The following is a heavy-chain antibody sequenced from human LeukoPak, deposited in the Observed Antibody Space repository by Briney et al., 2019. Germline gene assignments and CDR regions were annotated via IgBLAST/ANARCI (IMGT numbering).Heavy chain of an antibody. CDR3: ARDVMTMVTTVFDP. CDR2: IIPILGIA. V-gene: IGHV1-69*04. D-gene: IGHD4-17*01. J-gene: IGHJ5*02. CDR1: GGSFSSYT. Sequence: SVKVSCKASGGSFSSYTINWVRQARGQGLEWMGRIIPILGIANYAQKFQGGVTLTADKSTSTAYMELSSLRSQDTAVYYCARDVMTMVTTVFDPWGQGTLVTVPS.